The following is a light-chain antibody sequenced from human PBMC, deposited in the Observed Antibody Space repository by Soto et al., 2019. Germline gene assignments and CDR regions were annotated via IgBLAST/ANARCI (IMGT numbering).Light chain of an antibody. CDR2: AAS. CDR3: QQNAIIPPWT. CDR1: QSVSRS. Sequence: QLTQSPSSLSASVGDRVIITCRASQSVSRSLNWYQQKTGQAPKLLIYAASTLHSGVPSRFSGSGSGTEFTLTISSLQPEDFATYYCQQNAIIPPWTFGQGTMVDVK. V-gene: IGKV1-39*01. J-gene: IGKJ1*01.